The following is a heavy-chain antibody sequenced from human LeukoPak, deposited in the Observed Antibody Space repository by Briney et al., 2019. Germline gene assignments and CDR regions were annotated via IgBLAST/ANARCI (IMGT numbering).Heavy chain of an antibody. CDR2: ISGSGGAT. J-gene: IGHJ3*02. Sequence: GGSLRLSCAASGFTFSSYAMSWVRQAPGKGLELVSAISGSGGATYSADSVNGRFTISRDNSKNTLYLQMNSLRAEDTAVYYCAKGGSRRSDGAFDIWGQGTMVTVSS. CDR3: AKGGSRRSDGAFDI. V-gene: IGHV3-23*01. D-gene: IGHD3-16*01. CDR1: GFTFSSYA.